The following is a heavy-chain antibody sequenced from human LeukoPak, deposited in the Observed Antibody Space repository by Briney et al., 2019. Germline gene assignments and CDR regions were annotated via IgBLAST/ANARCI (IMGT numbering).Heavy chain of an antibody. J-gene: IGHJ3*02. CDR1: GFTLSSYN. V-gene: IGHV3-21*04. CDR3: AKDLVYDSSGGGFDI. CDR2: ISSSSGYI. D-gene: IGHD3-22*01. Sequence: GGSLRLSCVASGFTLSSYNMNWVRQAPGKGLEWVSSISSSSGYIYYADSVKGRFTISRDDAKNSLYLQMNSLRAEDMALYYCAKDLVYDSSGGGFDIWGQGTMVTVSS.